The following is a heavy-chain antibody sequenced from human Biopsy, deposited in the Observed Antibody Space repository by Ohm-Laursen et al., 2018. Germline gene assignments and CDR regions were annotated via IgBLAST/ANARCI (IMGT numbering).Heavy chain of an antibody. J-gene: IGHJ3*01. CDR3: ARGDFYDPTGPYIDAFDV. D-gene: IGHD3/OR15-3a*01. CDR2: IRGSGSTD. V-gene: IGHV3-7*01. Sequence: SLRLSCAASGFTFSRYCMSWVRQAPGKGLEWVANIRGSGSTDYCLYSVRGRFTLTRDNAKNLLYLQMNSLRAEDSAMYYGARGDFYDPTGPYIDAFDVWGQGTKVTVS. CDR1: GFTFSRYC.